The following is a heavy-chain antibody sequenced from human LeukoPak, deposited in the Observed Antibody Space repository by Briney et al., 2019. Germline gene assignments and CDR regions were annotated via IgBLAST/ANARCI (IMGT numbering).Heavy chain of an antibody. V-gene: IGHV3-7*01. CDR3: ARVRYDFWSGSPAGCGY. CDR1: GGSFSGYY. J-gene: IGHJ4*02. CDR2: IEQDGSEK. Sequence: GTLSLTCAVYGGSFSGYYWSWVRQAPGKGLEWVASIEQDGSEKYYVDSVKGRFTISRDNAKNSLYLQMNSLRAEDTAVYYCARVRYDFWSGSPAGCGYWGQGTLVTVSS. D-gene: IGHD3-3*01.